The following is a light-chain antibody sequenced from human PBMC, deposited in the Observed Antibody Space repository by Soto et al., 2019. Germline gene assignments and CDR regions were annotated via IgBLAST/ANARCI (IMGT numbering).Light chain of an antibody. CDR2: KNN. J-gene: IGLJ3*02. Sequence: QSVLTQTPSASGTPGQTVTISCSGSGSNIGNNAVSWYQQFPGTAPKLLIYKNNQRPSGVPDRFSGSKSGTSASLAISGLQSEDEADYYCATWDDSLNARGVFGGGTKVTVL. V-gene: IGLV1-44*01. CDR1: GSNIGNNA. CDR3: ATWDDSLNARGV.